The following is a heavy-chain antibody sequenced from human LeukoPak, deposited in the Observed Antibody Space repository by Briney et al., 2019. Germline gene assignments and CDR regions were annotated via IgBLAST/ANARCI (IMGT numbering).Heavy chain of an antibody. CDR3: ATLRGSYYGGPNYFDY. CDR1: GGTFSSYA. J-gene: IGHJ4*02. V-gene: IGHV1-69*04. CDR2: IIPILGIA. D-gene: IGHD1-26*01. Sequence: EASVKVSCKASGGTFSSYAISWVRQAPGQGLEWMGRIIPILGIANYAQKFQGRVTITADKSTSTAYMELSSLRSEDTAVYYCATLRGSYYGGPNYFDYWGQGTLVTVSS.